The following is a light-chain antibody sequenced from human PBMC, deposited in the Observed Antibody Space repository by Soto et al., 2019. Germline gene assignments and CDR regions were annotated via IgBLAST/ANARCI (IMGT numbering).Light chain of an antibody. CDR1: QTVFHSSYNKDF. CDR2: WAS. J-gene: IGKJ2*01. Sequence: DIVMTQSPVSLSVSLGERATINCKSSQTVFHSSYNKDFLAWYQQKPVQPPKLLFYWASTRESGVPARFSGGGSETDFSLTISSLQAEDVAVYYCQQYYSSLTFGQGTKVEIK. CDR3: QQYYSSLT. V-gene: IGKV4-1*01.